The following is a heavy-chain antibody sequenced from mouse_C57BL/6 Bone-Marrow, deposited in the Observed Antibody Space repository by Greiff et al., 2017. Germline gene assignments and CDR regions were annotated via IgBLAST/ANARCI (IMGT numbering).Heavy chain of an antibody. CDR1: GYTFTSYW. CDR2: IDPSDSYT. V-gene: IGHV1-69*01. J-gene: IGHJ2*01. CDR3: ARELRLRNY. Sequence: QVQLQQPGAELVMPGASVKLSCKASGYTFTSYWMHWVKQRPGQGLEWIGEIDPSDSYTNYNKKFKGKSTLTVDKSSHTAYMQLSSLTSEDSAVYYCARELRLRNYWGQGTTLTVSS. D-gene: IGHD3-2*02.